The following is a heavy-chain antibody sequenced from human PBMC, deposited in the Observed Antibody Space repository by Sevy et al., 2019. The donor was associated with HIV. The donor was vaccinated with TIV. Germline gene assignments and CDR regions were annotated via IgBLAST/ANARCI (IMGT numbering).Heavy chain of an antibody. V-gene: IGHV3-30*04. D-gene: IGHD3-22*01. CDR2: ISYDGPNK. Sequence: GGSLRLSCAASGFTFNNYAMYWVRQAPGKGLEWVATISYDGPNKDYADSVKGRFTISRDNSKNALYLQMNSLRAEDTAVYYCAGHYYYGSGYYYALQYWGQGTLVTVSS. J-gene: IGHJ4*02. CDR3: AGHYYYGSGYYYALQY. CDR1: GFTFNNYA.